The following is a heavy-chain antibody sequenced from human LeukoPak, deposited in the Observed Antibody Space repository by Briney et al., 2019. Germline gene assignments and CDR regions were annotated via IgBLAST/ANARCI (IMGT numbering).Heavy chain of an antibody. V-gene: IGHV4-39*07. CDR1: GGSISSSSYY. Sequence: SETLSLTCTVSGGSISSSSYYWGWIRQPPGKGLEWIGSIYYSGSTYYNPSLKSRVTISVDTSKNQFSLKLSSVTAADTAVYYRARPTDSSRVPKSHNWFDPWGQGTLVTVSS. CDR2: IYYSGST. J-gene: IGHJ5*02. D-gene: IGHD6-19*01. CDR3: ARPTDSSRVPKSHNWFDP.